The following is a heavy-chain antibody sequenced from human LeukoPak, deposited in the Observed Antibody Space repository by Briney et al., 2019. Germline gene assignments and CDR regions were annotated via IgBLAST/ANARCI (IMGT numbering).Heavy chain of an antibody. J-gene: IGHJ4*02. CDR1: GFTFGDYG. D-gene: IGHD2-21*02. CDR2: IRSKKVLGGAI. CDR3: TRDWWRLGFDY. Sequence: GGSLRLSCTAFGFTFGDYGLSWFRQAPGKGLEWIGFIRSKKVLGGAIEYAASVKGRFTFSRDDSKSIAYLQMNDLRTDVTAVYYCTRDWWRLGFDYWGQGTLVTVSS. V-gene: IGHV3-49*03.